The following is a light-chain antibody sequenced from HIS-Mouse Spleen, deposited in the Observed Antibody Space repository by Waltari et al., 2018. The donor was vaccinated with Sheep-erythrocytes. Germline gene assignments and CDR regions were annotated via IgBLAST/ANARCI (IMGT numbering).Light chain of an antibody. CDR1: SGINVGTYR. V-gene: IGLV5-45*02. J-gene: IGLJ2*01. CDR3: MIWHSSAVV. Sequence: QAVLTQPSSLSVSPGASASLTCTLRSGINVGTYRIYWYQQKPGSPPQYLLRYKSASDKQQGSGVPSRFSGSKDASANAGILLISGLQSEDEADYYCMIWHSSAVVFGGGTKLTVL. CDR2: YKSASDK.